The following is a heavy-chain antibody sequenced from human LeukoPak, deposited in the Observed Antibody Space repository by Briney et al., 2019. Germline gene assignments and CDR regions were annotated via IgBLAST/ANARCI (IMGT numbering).Heavy chain of an antibody. V-gene: IGHV3-23*01. D-gene: IGHD2-8*01. CDR2: ISGSGGRT. CDR1: GFTFSSYA. Sequence: GGSLRLSCAASGFTFSSYAMSWVRQASGKGLEWDSSISGSGGRTHYADSVKGRFTISRDNSKNTLYLQMNSLRAEDTAVYYCAKDPDCTSGICYTFFDYWGQGTLVTVSS. CDR3: AKDPDCTSGICYTFFDY. J-gene: IGHJ4*02.